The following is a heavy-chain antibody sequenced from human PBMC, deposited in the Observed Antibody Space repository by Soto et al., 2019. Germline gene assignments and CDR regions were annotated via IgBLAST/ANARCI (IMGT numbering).Heavy chain of an antibody. CDR3: ARDRDGYNPDY. V-gene: IGHV1-18*01. CDR2: ISAYNGNT. Sequence: ASGKVSCKASGYTFPSYGISWVRQAPGQGLEWMGWISAYNGNTNYAQKLQGRVTMTTDTSTSTAYMELRSLRSDDTAVYYCARDRDGYNPDYWGQGTLVTVSS. D-gene: IGHD5-12*01. J-gene: IGHJ4*02. CDR1: GYTFPSYG.